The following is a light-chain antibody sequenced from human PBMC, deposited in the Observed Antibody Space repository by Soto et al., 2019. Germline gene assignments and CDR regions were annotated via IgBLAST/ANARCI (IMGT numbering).Light chain of an antibody. J-gene: IGLJ1*01. Sequence: QSALTQPASVSGSPGQSTTISCTGTSTDVGAYNYVSWYQLHPGNAPKLMIYEVSNRPSGISNRFSASKSGNTASLTISGLQAEDKADYYCFSYTSSTAYVFGTGTKVTVL. V-gene: IGLV2-14*01. CDR1: STDVGAYNY. CDR2: EVS. CDR3: FSYTSSTAYV.